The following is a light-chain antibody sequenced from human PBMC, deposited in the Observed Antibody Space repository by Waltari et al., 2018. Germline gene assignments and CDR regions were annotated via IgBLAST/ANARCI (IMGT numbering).Light chain of an antibody. V-gene: IGLV3-27*01. Sequence: WFQRKPGQAPVLMMFRETERHSGIPERFSGYSSGTTATLIIRGAHVEDEGDYYCYAAADNNLGVFGGGTKVTVL. J-gene: IGLJ2*01. CDR2: RET. CDR3: YAAADNNLGV.